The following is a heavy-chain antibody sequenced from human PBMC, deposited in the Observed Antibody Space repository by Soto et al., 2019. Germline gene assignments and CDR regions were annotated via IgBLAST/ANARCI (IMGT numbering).Heavy chain of an antibody. Sequence: SETLSLTCTVSGGSISSGGYYWSWIRQHPGKGLEWIGYIYYSGSTYYNPSLKSRVTISVDTSKNQFSLKLSSVTAADTAVYYCASSLTLVQIFEYWGQGTLVTVSS. D-gene: IGHD6-13*01. J-gene: IGHJ4*02. CDR2: IYYSGST. V-gene: IGHV4-31*03. CDR3: ASSLTLVQIFEY. CDR1: GGSISSGGYY.